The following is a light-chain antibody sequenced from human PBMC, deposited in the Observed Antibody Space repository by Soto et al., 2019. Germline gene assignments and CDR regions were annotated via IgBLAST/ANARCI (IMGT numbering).Light chain of an antibody. V-gene: IGKV1-9*01. CDR2: GAS. J-gene: IGKJ4*01. Sequence: QLTQSPSSLSASVGDRVSITCRASQAVGTYLAWYRQPPGTAPALLIYGASILQSGVPARFSGSGSGTDFTLTISNLQPEDFATYYCQQYYSYPLTFGGGTKVDIK. CDR3: QQYYSYPLT. CDR1: QAVGTY.